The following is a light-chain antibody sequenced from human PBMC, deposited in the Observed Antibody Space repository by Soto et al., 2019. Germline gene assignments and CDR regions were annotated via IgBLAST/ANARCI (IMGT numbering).Light chain of an antibody. V-gene: IGLV1-51*02. CDR2: ENN. CDR1: SSNIGNNY. Sequence: QSVLTQPPSVSAAPGQKVTISCSGSSSNIGNNYVYWYQQLPGTAPKLLIYENNKRPSGIPDRFSGSKSGTSATLGITGLQTGDEADYYCGTWDSSLSVDVFGTGTKVTVL. CDR3: GTWDSSLSVDV. J-gene: IGLJ1*01.